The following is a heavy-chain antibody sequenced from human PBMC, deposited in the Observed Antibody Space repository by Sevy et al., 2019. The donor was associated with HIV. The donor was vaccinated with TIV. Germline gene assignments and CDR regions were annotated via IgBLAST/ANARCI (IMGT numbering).Heavy chain of an antibody. CDR1: GFTFSSHW. CDR3: ARGQVFRFLEWPTYGMDV. CDR2: INSHGTIT. J-gene: IGHJ6*02. V-gene: IGHV3-74*01. D-gene: IGHD3-3*01. Sequence: GGSLRLSCAASGFTFSSHWMFWVRQAPGKGLVWVSHINSHGTITNYADSVKGRFTISRDNAKNTVYLQINSLRAEDTAVYYCARGQVFRFLEWPTYGMDVWGQGTTVTVSS.